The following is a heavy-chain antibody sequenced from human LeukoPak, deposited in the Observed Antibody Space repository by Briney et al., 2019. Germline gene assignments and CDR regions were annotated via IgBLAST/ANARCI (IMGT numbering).Heavy chain of an antibody. Sequence: GGSLRLSCAASGFTFSSYAMSWVRQAPGKGLEWVSAISGSGGSTYYAGSVKGRFTISRDNSKNTLYLQMNSLRAEDTAVYYCAKDQEDIVVVVAATQSFDPWGQGTLVTVSS. CDR2: ISGSGGST. J-gene: IGHJ5*02. CDR3: AKDQEDIVVVVAATQSFDP. V-gene: IGHV3-23*01. CDR1: GFTFSSYA. D-gene: IGHD2-15*01.